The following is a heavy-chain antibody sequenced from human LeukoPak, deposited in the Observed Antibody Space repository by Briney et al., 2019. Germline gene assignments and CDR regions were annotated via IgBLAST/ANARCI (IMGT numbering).Heavy chain of an antibody. CDR3: ATLNGHAFDI. Sequence: GGSLRLSCAASGFTFSSYGMHWVRQTSGKGLEWVAVIWNDGSKKYYADSVKGRFTISRDDSKNTPSLQMNSLRAEDTAVYYCATLNGHAFDIWGQGTMVTVSS. V-gene: IGHV3-33*01. CDR2: IWNDGSKK. J-gene: IGHJ3*02. D-gene: IGHD1-1*01. CDR1: GFTFSSYG.